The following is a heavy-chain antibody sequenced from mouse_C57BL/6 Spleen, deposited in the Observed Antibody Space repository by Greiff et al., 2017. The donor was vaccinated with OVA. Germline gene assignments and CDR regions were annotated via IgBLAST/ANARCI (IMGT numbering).Heavy chain of an antibody. CDR1: GYTFTSYW. CDR3: ARSGLRPSMDY. J-gene: IGHJ4*01. V-gene: IGHV1-61*01. Sequence: VQLQQPGAELVRPGSSVKLSCKASGYTFTSYWMDWVKQRPGQGLEWIGNIYPSDSETHYNQKFKDKATLTVDKSSNTAYMQLSSLTSEDSAVYYCARSGLRPSMDYWGQGTSVTVSS. CDR2: IYPSDSET. D-gene: IGHD1-2*01.